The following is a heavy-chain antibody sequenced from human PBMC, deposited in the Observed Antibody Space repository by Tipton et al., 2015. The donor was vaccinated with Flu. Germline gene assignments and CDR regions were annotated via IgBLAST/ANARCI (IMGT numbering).Heavy chain of an antibody. CDR3: ASSHGKGYYYYYGMDV. CDR1: GFTFSYYW. CDR2: IKEDGSEK. Sequence: QLVQSGGGLAQPGGSLRLSCAASGFTFSYYWMSWVRQAPGKGLEWVASIKEDGSEKSYVDSVKGRFTISRDNAQNSLYLQMNSLRVEDTAVYFCASSHGKGYYYYYGMDVWGQGTTVTVSS. J-gene: IGHJ6*02. V-gene: IGHV3-7*01. D-gene: IGHD1-26*01.